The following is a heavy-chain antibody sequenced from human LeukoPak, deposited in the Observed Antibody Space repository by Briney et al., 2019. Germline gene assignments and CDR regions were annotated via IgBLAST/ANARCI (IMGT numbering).Heavy chain of an antibody. D-gene: IGHD3-9*01. V-gene: IGHV4-4*02. J-gene: IGHJ4*02. CDR1: GGSISSSNW. CDR3: ARGPFRYFDWEYYFDY. Sequence: SGTLSLSCAVSGGSISSSNWWSWVRQPPGKGLEWIGEIYHSGSTNYNPSLKSRVTISVDKSKNQFSLKLSSVTAADTAVYYCARGPFRYFDWEYYFDYWGQGALVTVSS. CDR2: IYHSGST.